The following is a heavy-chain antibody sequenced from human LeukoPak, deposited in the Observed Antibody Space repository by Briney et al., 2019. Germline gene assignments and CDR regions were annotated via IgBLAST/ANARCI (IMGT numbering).Heavy chain of an antibody. CDR2: IIPIFGTA. V-gene: IGHV1-69*01. D-gene: IGHD2-15*01. Sequence: ASVKVSCKASGGTFSSYAISWVRQAPGQGLEWMGGIIPIFGTANYAQKFQGRVTITADESTSTAYMELSSLRSEDTAVYYCARDRSLFGYCSGGSCVLDAFDIWGQGTMVTVSS. J-gene: IGHJ3*02. CDR1: GGTFSSYA. CDR3: ARDRSLFGYCSGGSCVLDAFDI.